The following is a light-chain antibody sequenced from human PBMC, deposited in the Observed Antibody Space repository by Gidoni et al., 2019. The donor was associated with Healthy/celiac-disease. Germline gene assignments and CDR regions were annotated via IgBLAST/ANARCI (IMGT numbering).Light chain of an antibody. CDR2: AAS. V-gene: IGKV1-39*01. Sequence: DIQMTQSPSSLSASVGDRVTIPCRASQSITTYLNWYQQKPGKAPKLLIYAASSLQSGVPSRFSGSGSGTDFTLTISSPQPEDFATYYCQQSFSTPPLTFGGGTKVEIK. CDR3: QQSFSTPPLT. CDR1: QSITTY. J-gene: IGKJ4*01.